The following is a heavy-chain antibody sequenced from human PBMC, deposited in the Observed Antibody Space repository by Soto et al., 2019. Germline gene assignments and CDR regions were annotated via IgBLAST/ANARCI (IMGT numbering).Heavy chain of an antibody. CDR2: ITSSSDAI. J-gene: IGHJ6*02. Sequence: EVQLVESGGALVHPGGSLRLSGAVSGFPFRSYEMNWVREAPGKGPEWVSYITSSSDAIYYAASVKGRFTVSRDNAKNSLYLQMNSLRAEDTAVYYCAILDFGDYLLSYGVDVWGQGTTVTVSS. V-gene: IGHV3-48*03. CDR1: GFPFRSYE. CDR3: AILDFGDYLLSYGVDV. D-gene: IGHD4-17*01.